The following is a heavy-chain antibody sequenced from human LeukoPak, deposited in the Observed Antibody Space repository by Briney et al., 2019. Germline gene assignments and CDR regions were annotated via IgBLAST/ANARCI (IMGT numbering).Heavy chain of an antibody. Sequence: PGGSLRLSCAASGFTFSSYSMNWVRQAPGKGLEWVSSISSSSSYIYYADSVKGRFTISRDNAKNSLYLQMNSLRAEDTAVYDCARDLFTYYYDSSGYFDYWGQGTLVTVSS. D-gene: IGHD3-22*01. V-gene: IGHV3-21*01. CDR2: ISSSSSYI. J-gene: IGHJ4*02. CDR3: ARDLFTYYYDSSGYFDY. CDR1: GFTFSSYS.